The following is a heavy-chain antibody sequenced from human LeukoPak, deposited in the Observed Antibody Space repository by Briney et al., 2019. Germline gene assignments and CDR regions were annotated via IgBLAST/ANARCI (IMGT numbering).Heavy chain of an antibody. CDR1: GFTFSSYG. V-gene: IGHV3-30*18. CDR3: AKRSSSWKFFDY. J-gene: IGHJ4*02. CDR2: ISYDGSNK. D-gene: IGHD6-13*01. Sequence: PGGSLRLSCAASGFTFSSYGMHWVRQAPGKGLEWVAVISYDGSNKYYADSVKGRFTISRDNSKNTLYLQMNSLRAEDTAVYYCAKRSSSWKFFDYWGQGTLVTVSS.